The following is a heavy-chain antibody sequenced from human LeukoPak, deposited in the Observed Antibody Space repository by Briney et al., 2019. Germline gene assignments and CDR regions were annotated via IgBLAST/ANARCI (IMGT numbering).Heavy chain of an antibody. Sequence: PSETLSLTCSVSGGSISSSDFWWGWIRKPPGKGLEWITNSDRSGSPYYTPSLEGRVTISVDASKNPFSLKLSSVTAADTAMYYCARRGQSTAWSFDYWGQGTLVTVSS. CDR3: ARRGQSTAWSFDY. CDR1: GGSISSSDFW. CDR2: SDRSGSP. V-gene: IGHV4-39*01. J-gene: IGHJ4*02. D-gene: IGHD3-3*01.